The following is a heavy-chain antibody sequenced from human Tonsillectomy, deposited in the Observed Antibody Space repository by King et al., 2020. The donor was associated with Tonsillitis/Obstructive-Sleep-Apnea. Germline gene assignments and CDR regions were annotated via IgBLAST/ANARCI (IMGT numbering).Heavy chain of an antibody. J-gene: IGHJ3*02. CDR1: GFTFSIYH. CDR2: VWFDGSDT. V-gene: IGHV3-33*01. Sequence: VQLVESVGGVVQPGRSLRLSCAASGFTFSIYHMHWVRQAPGKGLEWLALVWFDGSDTYYADSVKGRFTISRDNSKDTVDLQMNSLRAEDTAVYYCARESYCTSSSCSSDAFDIWGQGTMVTVSS. CDR3: ARESYCTSSSCSSDAFDI. D-gene: IGHD2-2*01.